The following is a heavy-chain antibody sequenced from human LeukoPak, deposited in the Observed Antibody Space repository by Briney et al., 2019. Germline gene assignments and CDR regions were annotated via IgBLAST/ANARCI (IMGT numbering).Heavy chain of an antibody. CDR3: ANPKLVREY. J-gene: IGHJ4*02. CDR2: ISGSGDST. D-gene: IGHD3-10*01. V-gene: IGHV3-23*01. CDR1: GFTFSTYS. Sequence: GGSLRLSCAASGFTFSTYSLSWVRQAPGKGLHWVSAISGSGDSTFHADSVKGRFTISRDNSKNTLYLQMNSLRAEDTAVYYFANPKLVREYWGQGTLVTVSS.